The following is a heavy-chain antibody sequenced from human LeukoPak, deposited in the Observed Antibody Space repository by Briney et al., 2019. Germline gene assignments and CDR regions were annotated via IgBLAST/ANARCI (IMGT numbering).Heavy chain of an antibody. Sequence: RASVKVSCKASGYTFTGYYMHWVRQAPGQGLGWMGWINPNSGGTNYAQKFQGWVTMTRDTSISTAYMELSRLRSDDTAVYYCAREHIVGATCEFDYWGQGTLVTVSS. V-gene: IGHV1-2*04. CDR2: INPNSGGT. CDR3: AREHIVGATCEFDY. D-gene: IGHD1-26*01. CDR1: GYTFTGYY. J-gene: IGHJ4*02.